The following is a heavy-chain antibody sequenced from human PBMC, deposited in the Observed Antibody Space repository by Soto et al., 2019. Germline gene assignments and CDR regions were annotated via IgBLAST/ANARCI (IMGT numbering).Heavy chain of an antibody. V-gene: IGHV3-9*01. D-gene: IGHD6-6*01. CDR3: TKSRGVAGRPLDD. Sequence: EVQLVESGGGLVQPGRSLRLSCAASGFVFEDYAMHWVRQAPGKGLEWVSSITWNSDSLAYTGSVKGRFTISSDNAKNSLYLEMDSLRPEDTALYYCTKSRGVAGRPLDDWGQGTLVTVSS. CDR2: ITWNSDSL. J-gene: IGHJ4*02. CDR1: GFVFEDYA.